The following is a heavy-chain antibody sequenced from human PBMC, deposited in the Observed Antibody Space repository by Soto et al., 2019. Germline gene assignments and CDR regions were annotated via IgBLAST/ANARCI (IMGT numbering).Heavy chain of an antibody. J-gene: IGHJ6*02. CDR1: GFTVSSNY. CDR3: ARMGGAAAGPYYYGMDV. D-gene: IGHD6-13*01. Sequence: LRLSCAASGFTVSSNYMSWVRQAPGKGLEWVSVIYSGGSTYYADSVKGRFTISRDNSKNTLYLQMNSLRAEDTAVYYCARMGGAAAGPYYYGMDVWGQGTTVTVSS. V-gene: IGHV3-53*01. CDR2: IYSGGST.